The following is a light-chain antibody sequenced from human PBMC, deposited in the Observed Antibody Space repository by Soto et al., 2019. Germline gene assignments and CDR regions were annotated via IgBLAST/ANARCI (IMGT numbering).Light chain of an antibody. CDR3: QSYDSSLSGVV. V-gene: IGLV1-40*01. CDR1: SSNIGAGYD. CDR2: GNS. J-gene: IGLJ2*01. Sequence: QSVLTQPPSVSGAPGQRVTISCTGSSSNIGAGYDVHGYQQLPGTAPKHLLYGNSNRPSGVPDRFSGSKSGTSASLAITGLQAEDEADYYCQSYDSSLSGVVFGGGTQLTVL.